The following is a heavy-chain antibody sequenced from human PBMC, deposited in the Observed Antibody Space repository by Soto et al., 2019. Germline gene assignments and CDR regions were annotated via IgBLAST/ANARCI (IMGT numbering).Heavy chain of an antibody. D-gene: IGHD6-13*01. CDR2: IKKDGSKI. Sequence: DVQLVASVGGLVQPGGSLRLSCAASGFSFGSSWMTWVRQAPGKWLECVANIKKDGSKISYLDSVRGRFTISRDNAKNSLYLEMNSLRAEDTAMYYCARDVSRGSSSLYFEAFDIWGRWTMVTVSS. V-gene: IGHV3-7*05. J-gene: IGHJ3*02. CDR3: ARDVSRGSSSLYFEAFDI. CDR1: GFSFGSSW.